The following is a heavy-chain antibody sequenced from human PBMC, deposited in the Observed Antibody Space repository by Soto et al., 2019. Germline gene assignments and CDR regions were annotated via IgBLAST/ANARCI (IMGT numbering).Heavy chain of an antibody. D-gene: IGHD2-21*01. CDR3: ARDRAVITHWYYYAMDV. V-gene: IGHV3-21*01. J-gene: IGHJ6*02. CDR1: GFAFNSYT. Sequence: GGSLRLSCAASGFAFNSYTMNWVRQAPGKGLERVSSISSTSSYIYYADSVKGRFTISRDNAKNSLHLQMNSLRAEDTAVYYCARDRAVITHWYYYAMDVWGQGTTVTVSS. CDR2: ISSTSSYI.